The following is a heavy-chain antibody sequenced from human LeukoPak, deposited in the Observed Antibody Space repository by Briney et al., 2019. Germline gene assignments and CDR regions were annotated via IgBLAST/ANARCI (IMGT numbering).Heavy chain of an antibody. CDR1: GFTFSSYD. Sequence: GGSLRLSCAASGFTFSSYDMHWVRQATGKGLEWVSAIGTAGDTYYPGSVKGRFTISRENAKNSLYLQMNSLRAGDTAVYYCARAGLYDYVWGSYRYAPYFDYWGQGTLVTVSS. D-gene: IGHD3-16*02. J-gene: IGHJ4*02. CDR2: IGTAGDT. V-gene: IGHV3-13*01. CDR3: ARAGLYDYVWGSYRYAPYFDY.